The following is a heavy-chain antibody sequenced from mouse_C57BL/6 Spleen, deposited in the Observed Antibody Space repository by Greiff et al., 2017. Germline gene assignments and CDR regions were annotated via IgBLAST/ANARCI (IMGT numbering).Heavy chain of an antibody. D-gene: IGHD1-1*01. J-gene: IGHJ1*03. Sequence: QVQLQQSGAELVRPGASVKLSCKASGYTFTDYYINWVKQRPGQGLEWIARIYPGSGNTYYNEKFKGKATLTAEKSSSTAYMQLSSLTSEDSAVYFCARRITTPYFDVWGTGTTVTVSS. CDR1: GYTFTDYY. V-gene: IGHV1-76*01. CDR2: IYPGSGNT. CDR3: ARRITTPYFDV.